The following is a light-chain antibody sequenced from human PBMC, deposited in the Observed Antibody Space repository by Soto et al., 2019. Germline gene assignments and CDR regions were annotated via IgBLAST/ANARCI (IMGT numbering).Light chain of an antibody. CDR2: DVT. J-gene: IGLJ7*01. Sequence: QSVLTQPHSVSGSPGQSVTISCSGTSNDVGDYNYVSWYQHHPGKAPKLMIYDVTKRPSGVPDRFSGSKSGNTASLTISGLQAEDEADYYCCSYAGTYTWVFGGGTQLTVL. V-gene: IGLV2-11*01. CDR1: SNDVGDYNY. CDR3: CSYAGTYTWV.